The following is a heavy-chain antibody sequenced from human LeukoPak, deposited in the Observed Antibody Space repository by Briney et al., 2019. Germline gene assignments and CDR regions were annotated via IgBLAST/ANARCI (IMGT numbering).Heavy chain of an antibody. CDR3: ARGMTTVTTHPNWFDP. Sequence: PSETLSLTCTVSGGSISSYYWSWIRQPPGKGLEWIGYIYYSGSTNYNPSPKSRVTISVDTSKNQFSLKLSSVTAADTAVYYCARGMTTVTTHPNWFDPWGQGTLVTVSS. CDR1: GGSISSYY. J-gene: IGHJ5*02. D-gene: IGHD4-17*01. V-gene: IGHV4-59*01. CDR2: IYYSGST.